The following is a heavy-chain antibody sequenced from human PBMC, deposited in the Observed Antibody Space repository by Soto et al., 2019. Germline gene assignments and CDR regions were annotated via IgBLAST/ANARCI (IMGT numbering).Heavy chain of an antibody. CDR1: GGSISSYY. CDR3: ARANPPQPPYDSSGYCRAFDI. J-gene: IGHJ3*02. Sequence: SETLSLTCTVSGGSISSYYWSWIRQPPGKGLEWIGYIYYSGSTNYNPSLKSRVTISVDTSKNQFSLKLSSVTAADTAVYYCARANPPQPPYDSSGYCRAFDIWGQGTMVTVSS. CDR2: IYYSGST. D-gene: IGHD3-22*01. V-gene: IGHV4-59*01.